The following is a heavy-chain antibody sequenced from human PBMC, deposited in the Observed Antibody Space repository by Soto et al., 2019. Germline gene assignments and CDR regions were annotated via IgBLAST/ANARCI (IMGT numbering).Heavy chain of an antibody. CDR2: ISGSGGAT. Sequence: GGSLRLSCEASGFTFSSYAMNWVRQAPGKGLEWISVISGSGGATYFADSVKGRFVISRDNSKNTLYLQMNSLRAEDTAIYYCSRHIHNYDSSGRASFDYWGQGTLVTVSS. CDR1: GFTFSSYA. J-gene: IGHJ4*02. CDR3: SRHIHNYDSSGRASFDY. V-gene: IGHV3-23*01. D-gene: IGHD3-22*01.